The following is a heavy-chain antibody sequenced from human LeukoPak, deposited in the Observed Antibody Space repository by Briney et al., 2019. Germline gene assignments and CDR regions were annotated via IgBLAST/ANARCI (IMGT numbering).Heavy chain of an antibody. CDR1: GGSLSSYY. J-gene: IGHJ5*02. Sequence: PSETLSLTCTVSGGSLSSYYWSWIRQPARKGLEWIGRIYTSVSTNYNPSLKSRVTMSVDTSKNQFSLKLSSVTAADTAVYYCARARGWYLGDWFDPWGQGTLVTVSS. CDR2: IYTSVST. CDR3: ARARGWYLGDWFDP. D-gene: IGHD6-19*01. V-gene: IGHV4-4*07.